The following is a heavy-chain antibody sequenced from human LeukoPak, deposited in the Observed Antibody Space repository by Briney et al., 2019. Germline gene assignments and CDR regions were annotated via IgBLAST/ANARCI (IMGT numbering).Heavy chain of an antibody. CDR2: IIPIFGTA. CDR1: GYTFTSYG. V-gene: IGHV1-69*05. D-gene: IGHD4-23*01. CDR3: AASVDYGGSFDY. J-gene: IGHJ4*02. Sequence: ASVKVSCKASGYTFTSYGISWVRQAPGQGLEWMGGIIPIFGTANYAQKFQGRVTITTDESTSTAYMELSSLRSEDTAVYYCAASVDYGGSFDYWGQGTLVTVSS.